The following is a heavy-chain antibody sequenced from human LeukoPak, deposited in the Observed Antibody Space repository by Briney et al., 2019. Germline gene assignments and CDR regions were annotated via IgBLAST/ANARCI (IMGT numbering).Heavy chain of an antibody. CDR2: INPNSGGT. D-gene: IGHD2-21*02. CDR3: ARVVTAVYYYYMDV. Sequence: ASVKVSCKASGYTFTGYYMHWVRQAPGQGLEWMGRINPNSGGTNYAQKFQGRVTMTRDTSISTAYMELSRLRSDDTAVYHCARVVTAVYYYYMDVWGKGTTVTVSS. CDR1: GYTFTGYY. J-gene: IGHJ6*03. V-gene: IGHV1-2*06.